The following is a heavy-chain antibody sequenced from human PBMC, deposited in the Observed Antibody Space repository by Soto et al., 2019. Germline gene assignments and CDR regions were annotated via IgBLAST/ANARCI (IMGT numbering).Heavy chain of an antibody. J-gene: IGHJ4*02. CDR1: GYTFTSYG. V-gene: IGHV1-18*01. CDR3: ARTPPYSSGWYLDY. CDR2: INAYNGNT. D-gene: IGHD6-19*01. Sequence: ASVKVSCKASGYTFTSYGISWVRQAPGQRLEWMGWINAYNGNTKYSQKFQGRVTITRDTSASTAYMELSSLRSEDTAVYYCARTPPYSSGWYLDYWAQGTLVTVSS.